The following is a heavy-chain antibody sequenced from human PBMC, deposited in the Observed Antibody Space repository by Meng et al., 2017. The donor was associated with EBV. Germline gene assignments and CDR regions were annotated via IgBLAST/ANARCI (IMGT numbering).Heavy chain of an antibody. J-gene: IGHJ5*02. Sequence: QVTLGESGAEVKKPGASVKVSCKASGYTFTSYYMHWVRQAPGQGLEWMGIINPSGGSTSYAQKFQGRVTMTRDTSTSTVYMELSSLRPEDTAVYYCARNGIAAWGWFDPWGQGTLVTVSS. CDR3: ARNGIAAWGWFDP. D-gene: IGHD6-13*01. CDR2: INPSGGST. V-gene: IGHV1-46*01. CDR1: GYTFTSYY.